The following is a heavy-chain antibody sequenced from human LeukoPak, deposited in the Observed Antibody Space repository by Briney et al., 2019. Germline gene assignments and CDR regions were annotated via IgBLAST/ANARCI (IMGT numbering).Heavy chain of an antibody. CDR3: VKDLRFVDTAMVTGYYYYGMDV. D-gene: IGHD5-18*01. CDR1: GFTFSHYA. V-gene: IGHV3-64D*09. J-gene: IGHJ6*02. CDR2: ISSNGGST. Sequence: GGSLRLSCAASGFTFSHYAMHWVRQAPGKGLEHVSAISSNGGSTFYADSVKGRFTISRDISNNTLYLQMASLRGEDAAVYYCVKDLRFVDTAMVTGYYYYGMDVWGQGTTVTVSS.